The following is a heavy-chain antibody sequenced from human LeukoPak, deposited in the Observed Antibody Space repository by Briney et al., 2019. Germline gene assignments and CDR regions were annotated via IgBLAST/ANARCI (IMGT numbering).Heavy chain of an antibody. V-gene: IGHV3-49*04. D-gene: IGHD2-15*01. J-gene: IGHJ4*02. CDR1: GFTFGDYA. Sequence: GRSLRLSCTASGFTFGDYAMSWVRQAPGKGLEWVGFIRSKAYGGTTEYAASVKGRFTISRDDSKSIAYLQMNSLKTGDTAVYYCTRVGGIVVVVAASDYWGQGTLVTVSS. CDR3: TRVGGIVVVVAASDY. CDR2: IRSKAYGGTT.